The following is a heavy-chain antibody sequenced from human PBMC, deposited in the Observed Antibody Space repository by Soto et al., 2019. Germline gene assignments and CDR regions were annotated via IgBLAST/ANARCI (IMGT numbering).Heavy chain of an antibody. V-gene: IGHV1-69*02. J-gene: IGHJ6*02. D-gene: IGHD6-19*01. CDR3: ARGVSSGGAHYGMDV. CDR1: GGTFSSYT. CDR2: IIPIFGIA. Sequence: QVQLVQSGAEVKKPGSSVKVSCKASGGTFSSYTISWVRQAPGQWLEWMGRIIPIFGIANYAQKFQGRVTITAVKSTSTAYMELSSLRSEDTAVYYCARGVSSGGAHYGMDVWGQGTTVTVSS.